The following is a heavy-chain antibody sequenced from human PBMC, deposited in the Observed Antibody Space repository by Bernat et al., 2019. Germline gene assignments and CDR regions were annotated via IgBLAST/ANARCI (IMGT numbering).Heavy chain of an antibody. V-gene: IGHV3-9*01. D-gene: IGHD6-6*01. CDR1: GFTFDDYA. J-gene: IGHJ4*02. Sequence: EVQLVESGGGLVQPGRSLRLSCAASGFTFDDYAMHWVRQAPGKGLEWVSGISWNSGSIGYADSVKGRFTISRDNAKNSLYLQMNSLRAEDTALYYCAKGTQLVLVYWGQGTLVTVSS. CDR2: ISWNSGSI. CDR3: AKGTQLVLVY.